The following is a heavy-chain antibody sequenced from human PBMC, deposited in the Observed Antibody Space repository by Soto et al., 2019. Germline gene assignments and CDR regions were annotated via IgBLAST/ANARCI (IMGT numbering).Heavy chain of an antibody. CDR2: INHSGST. CDR1: GGSFSGYY. J-gene: IGHJ3*02. V-gene: IGHV4-34*01. Sequence: QVQLQQWGAGLLTPSETLSLTCAVYGGSFSGYYWSWIRQPPGKGLEWIGEINHSGSTNYNPSLKSRVTRSVDTSKDQVSLKLSSVTAADTAVYYCARVRSLAHHDAFDIWGQGTMVTVSS. CDR3: ARVRSLAHHDAFDI.